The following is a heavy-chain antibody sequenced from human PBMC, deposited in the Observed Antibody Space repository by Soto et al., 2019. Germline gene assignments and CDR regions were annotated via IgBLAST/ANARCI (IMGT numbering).Heavy chain of an antibody. Sequence: EVQPMESGGGLVQPGGSLRLSCAASGFTFSSYAMSWVRQAPGKGLEWVSVITGSGSTTYYADSVKGRFTISRGNSKNTLYLQMNSLRAEDTAVYYCARRGGALGYWGQGTLVTVSS. V-gene: IGHV3-23*01. CDR2: ITGSGSTT. CDR1: GFTFSSYA. J-gene: IGHJ4*02. D-gene: IGHD3-16*01. CDR3: ARRGGALGY.